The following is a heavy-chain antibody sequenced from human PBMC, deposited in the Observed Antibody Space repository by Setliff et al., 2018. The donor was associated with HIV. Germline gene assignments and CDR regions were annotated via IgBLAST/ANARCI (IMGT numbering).Heavy chain of an antibody. J-gene: IGHJ4*02. CDR3: ARDAGAPGRGNPLDY. CDR2: ISPDSGDT. CDR1: GYTLIELS. D-gene: IGHD3-10*01. V-gene: IGHV1-2*02. Sequence: ASVKVSCKVSGYTLIELSIHWVRQAPGQGVEWVGKISPDSGDTFYAQKFQGRVTLTRDTSITTAYMELSTLRDDDTAVYYCARDAGAPGRGNPLDYWGQGTLVTVSS.